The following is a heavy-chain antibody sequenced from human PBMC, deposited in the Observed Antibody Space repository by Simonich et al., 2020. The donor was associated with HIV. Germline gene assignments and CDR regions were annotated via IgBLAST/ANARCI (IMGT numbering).Heavy chain of an antibody. CDR2: INHRGST. J-gene: IGHJ4*02. D-gene: IGHD2-15*01. V-gene: IGHV4-34*01. CDR3: ARGRGAGSY. Sequence: QVQLQQWGAGLLKPSETLSLTCAVYGGSCSGYYWSWNRQPPGKGLEWIGEINHRGSTNYNPHLKSRVTISVDTSKNQFSLKLRSVTAADTAVYYCARGRGAGSYWGQGTLVTVSS. CDR1: GGSCSGYY.